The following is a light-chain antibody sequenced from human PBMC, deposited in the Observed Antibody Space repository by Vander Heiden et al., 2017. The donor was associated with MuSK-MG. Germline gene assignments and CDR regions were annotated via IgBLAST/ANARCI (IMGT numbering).Light chain of an antibody. CDR1: NSDVGAYNY. J-gene: IGLJ1*01. V-gene: IGLV2-14*01. Sequence: QSALTQPASVSGSPGQSIATSCSGTNSDVGAYNYVSWYQQRPGKAPKLIIYDGHYRPPGFSDRFSGSKSGNTASLTIFGLQAEDEAEYYCHSYTTSFTHVFGTGTRVTVL. CDR3: HSYTTSFTHV. CDR2: DGH.